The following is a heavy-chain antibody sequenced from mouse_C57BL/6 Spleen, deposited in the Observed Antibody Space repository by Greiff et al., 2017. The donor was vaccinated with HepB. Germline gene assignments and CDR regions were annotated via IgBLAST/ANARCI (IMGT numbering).Heavy chain of an antibody. CDR2: IRLKSDNYAT. Sequence: EVHLVESGGGLVQPGGSMKLSCVASGFTFSNYWMNWVRQSPEKGLEWVAQIRLKSDNYATHYAESVKGRFTISRDDSKSSVYLQMNNLRAEDTGIYYCTVLQLGRVYYFDYWGQGTTLTVSS. V-gene: IGHV6-3*01. J-gene: IGHJ2*01. D-gene: IGHD4-1*02. CDR3: TVLQLGRVYYFDY. CDR1: GFTFSNYW.